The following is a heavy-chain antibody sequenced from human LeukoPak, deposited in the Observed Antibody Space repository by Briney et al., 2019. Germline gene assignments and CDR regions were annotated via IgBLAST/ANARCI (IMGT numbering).Heavy chain of an antibody. CDR2: IIPIFGTA. Sequence: SVKVSCKASGGTFSSYAISWVRQAPGQGLGWMGGIIPIFGTANYAQKFQGRVTITADESTSTAYMELSSLRSEDTAVYYCARASPYYDYFDYWGQGTLVTVSS. CDR1: GGTFSSYA. CDR3: ARASPYYDYFDY. V-gene: IGHV1-69*13. J-gene: IGHJ4*02. D-gene: IGHD3-3*01.